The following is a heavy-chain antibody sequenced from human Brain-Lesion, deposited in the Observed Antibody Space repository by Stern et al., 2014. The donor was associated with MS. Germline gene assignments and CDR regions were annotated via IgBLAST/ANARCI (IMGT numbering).Heavy chain of an antibody. CDR2: IYNRGAT. V-gene: IGHV4-31*03. D-gene: IGHD1-26*01. Sequence: VQLEESGPGLVKPSQTLSLTCTVSGDSITSGGHYWSWIRQHPGTGLDGIGYIYNRGATFYNPSLKGRVTISLDTSKNQFSLQFSSVTAADTAIYYCASRWSGTYYGQNWFDPWGQGILVTVST. CDR1: GDSITSGGHY. J-gene: IGHJ5*02. CDR3: ASRWSGTYYGQNWFDP.